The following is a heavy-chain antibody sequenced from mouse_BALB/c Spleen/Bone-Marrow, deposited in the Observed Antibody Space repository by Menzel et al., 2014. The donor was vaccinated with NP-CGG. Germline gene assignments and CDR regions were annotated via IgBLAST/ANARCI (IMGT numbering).Heavy chain of an antibody. V-gene: IGHV6-6*02. CDR3: TRGGRGHAMDY. CDR2: IRLKSNNYAT. CDR1: GFTFSNYW. J-gene: IGHJ4*01. Sequence: EVKLEESGGGLVQPGGSMKLSCVASGFTFSNYWMNWVRQSPEKGLEWVAEIRLKSNNYATHYAESVKGRFTISRDDSKISVYLQMNNLRAEDTGIYYCTRGGRGHAMDYWGQGTSVTVSS.